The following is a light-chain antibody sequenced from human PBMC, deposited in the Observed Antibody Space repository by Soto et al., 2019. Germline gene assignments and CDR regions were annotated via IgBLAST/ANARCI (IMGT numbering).Light chain of an antibody. CDR2: EGN. Sequence: QSALTQPASVSGSPGQSITISCTGTSSDVGSYYLVSWYQQHPGKTPTLMIYEGNKRPSGVSNRFSGPKSGNTASLTISGLKAEAEADFYCFSYEGSSPNYVSGMGTKLTAL. J-gene: IGLJ1*01. CDR1: SSDVGSYYL. V-gene: IGLV2-23*01. CDR3: FSYEGSSPNYV.